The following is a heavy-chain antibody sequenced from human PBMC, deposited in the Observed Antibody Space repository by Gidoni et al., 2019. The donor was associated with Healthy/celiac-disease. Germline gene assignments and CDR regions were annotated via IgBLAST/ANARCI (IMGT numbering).Heavy chain of an antibody. CDR1: GFTFSSYG. CDR3: AKEEYSGYELDY. V-gene: IGHV3-30*18. Sequence: QVQLVESGGGVVQPGRSLRLSCAASGFTFSSYGMHWVRQAPGKGLEWVAVISYDGSNKYYADSVKGRFTISRDNSKNTLYLQMNSLRAEDTAVYYCAKEEYSGYELDYWGQGTLVTVSS. J-gene: IGHJ4*02. D-gene: IGHD5-12*01. CDR2: ISYDGSNK.